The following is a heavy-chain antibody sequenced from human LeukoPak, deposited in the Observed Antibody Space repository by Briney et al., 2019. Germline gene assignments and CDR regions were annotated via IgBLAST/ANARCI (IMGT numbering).Heavy chain of an antibody. V-gene: IGHV4-34*01. D-gene: IGHD5-24*01. CDR1: GGSFSGYY. J-gene: IGHJ6*02. CDR2: INHSGCT. CDR3: ARGTIKLLDV. Sequence: SETLSLTCAVYGGSFSGYYWSWIRQPPGKGLEWIGEINHSGCTNYNPSLKSRVTISVDTSKNQFSLKLSSVTAADTAVYYCARGTIKLLDVWGQGTTVTVSS.